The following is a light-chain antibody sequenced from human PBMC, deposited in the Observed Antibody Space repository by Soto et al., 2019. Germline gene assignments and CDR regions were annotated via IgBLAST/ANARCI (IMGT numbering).Light chain of an antibody. V-gene: IGKV1-39*01. J-gene: IGKJ4*01. Sequence: DIQMTQSPSSLSVSVGDRVTITCRASQSISSYLNWYQQKPGKAPKLLIYAASSLQSGVPSRFSGSGSRTDFTLTISSLQPEDFATYYCQQSYSTPLTFGGGTKVEIK. CDR3: QQSYSTPLT. CDR1: QSISSY. CDR2: AAS.